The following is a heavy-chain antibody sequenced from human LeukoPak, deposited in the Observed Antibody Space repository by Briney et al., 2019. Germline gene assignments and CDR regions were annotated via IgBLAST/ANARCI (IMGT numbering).Heavy chain of an antibody. J-gene: IGHJ3*02. CDR3: ARLVTTGPGTFDI. V-gene: IGHV3-7*01. Sequence: GGSLRLSCEAPGFEISSFWMSWVRQAPGKGLEWVANIKQDEYEKYYVDAVKGRFTTSRDNAKNSLYLQLNSLRAEDTAVYYCARLVTTGPGTFDIWGQGTMVTVSS. CDR1: GFEISSFW. CDR2: IKQDEYEK. D-gene: IGHD4-17*01.